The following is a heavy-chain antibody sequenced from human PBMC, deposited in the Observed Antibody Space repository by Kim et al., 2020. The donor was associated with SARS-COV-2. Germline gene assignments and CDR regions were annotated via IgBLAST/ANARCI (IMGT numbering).Heavy chain of an antibody. V-gene: IGHV4-34*01. J-gene: IGHJ4*02. CDR1: GGSLSGYY. Sequence: SETLSLTCAVYGGSLSGYYWSWIRQPPGKGLEWIGEINHSGRTNYNPSLRSRVIISVDTSKNQFSLKLSSVTAADTAVYYCARGIRKTTMVGVVITSESVSFDYWGQGTLVTVSS. D-gene: IGHD3-22*01. CDR2: INHSGRT. CDR3: ARGIRKTTMVGVVITSESVSFDY.